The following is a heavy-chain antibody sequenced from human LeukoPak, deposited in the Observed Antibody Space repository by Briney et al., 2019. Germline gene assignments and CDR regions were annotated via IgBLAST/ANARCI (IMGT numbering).Heavy chain of an antibody. CDR3: ARDASSSPAWWFDP. Sequence: GASVKVSCKASGYTFTGYYMHWVRQAPGQGLEWMGWINPNSGGTDYAQKFQGRATMTRDTSISTAYMELSRLRSDDTAVYYCARDASSSPAWWFDPWGQGTLVTVSS. CDR2: INPNSGGT. CDR1: GYTFTGYY. J-gene: IGHJ5*02. D-gene: IGHD6-6*01. V-gene: IGHV1-2*02.